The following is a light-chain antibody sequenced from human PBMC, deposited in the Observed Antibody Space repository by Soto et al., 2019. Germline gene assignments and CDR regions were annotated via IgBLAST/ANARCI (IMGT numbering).Light chain of an antibody. CDR2: GAS. V-gene: IGKV3-15*01. CDR3: QQYNNWPLT. Sequence: EIVMTQSPATLSVSPWERATPSWRASQSVSSNLAWYQQKPGQAPRLLIYGASTRATGIPARFSGSGSGTEFTLTISSLQSEDFAVYYCQQYNNWPLTFGGGTKVDIK. J-gene: IGKJ4*01. CDR1: QSVSSN.